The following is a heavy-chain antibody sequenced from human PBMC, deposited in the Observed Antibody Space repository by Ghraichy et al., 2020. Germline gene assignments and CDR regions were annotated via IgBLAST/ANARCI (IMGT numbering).Heavy chain of an antibody. CDR1: EFTVSNNY. CDR3: ASLPGYSSSWNYFDS. CDR2: IYPDGRT. Sequence: GGSLRLSCAASEFTVSNNYMSWVRQTPGKWLERVSIIYPDGRTFYTDSVKGRFIISRDSSKNTLYLQMHSLRGEDTAVYYCASLPGYSSSWNYFDSWGQGTLVTVSS. V-gene: IGHV3-53*01. D-gene: IGHD6-13*01. J-gene: IGHJ4*02.